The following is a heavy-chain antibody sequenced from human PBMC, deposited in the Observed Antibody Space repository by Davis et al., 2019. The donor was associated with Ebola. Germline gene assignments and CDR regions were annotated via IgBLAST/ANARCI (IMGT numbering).Heavy chain of an antibody. CDR3: VRGGGRDAYLLDY. Sequence: GGSLRLSCAASGFTFSSYEMNWVRQAPGKGLEWVASIKQDGSEKDLVDSVKGRFTISRDNAKNSLYLQMNSLRAEDSAVYYCVRGGGRDAYLLDYWGQGTLVTVSS. CDR1: GFTFSSYE. V-gene: IGHV3-7*01. J-gene: IGHJ4*02. CDR2: IKQDGSEK. D-gene: IGHD5-24*01.